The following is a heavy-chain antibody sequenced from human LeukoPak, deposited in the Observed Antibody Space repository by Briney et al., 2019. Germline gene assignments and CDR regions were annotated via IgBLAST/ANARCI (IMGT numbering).Heavy chain of an antibody. CDR2: IYYSGST. CDR3: ARDRKDYYDSSGYYYFAFDI. Sequence: SETLSLTCTVSGGSIRSYYWSWIRQPPGKGLEWIGYIYYSGSTNYNPSLKSRVTISVDTSKNQFSLKLSSVTAADTAVYYCARDRKDYYDSSGYYYFAFDIWGQGTMVNVSS. CDR1: GGSIRSYY. D-gene: IGHD3-22*01. J-gene: IGHJ3*02. V-gene: IGHV4-59*01.